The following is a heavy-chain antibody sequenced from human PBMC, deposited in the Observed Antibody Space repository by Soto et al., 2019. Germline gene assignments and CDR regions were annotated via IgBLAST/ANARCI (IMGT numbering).Heavy chain of an antibody. CDR1: GFTFSSYA. CDR3: ARLDYDILTGHPGYYFDY. D-gene: IGHD3-9*01. J-gene: IGHJ4*02. V-gene: IGHV3-23*01. Sequence: GGSLRLSCAASGFTFSSYAMSWVRQAPGKGLEWVSAISGSGGSTYYADSVKGRFTISRDNAKNSLYLQMNSLRAEDTAVYYCARLDYDILTGHPGYYFDYWGQGTLVTVSS. CDR2: ISGSGGST.